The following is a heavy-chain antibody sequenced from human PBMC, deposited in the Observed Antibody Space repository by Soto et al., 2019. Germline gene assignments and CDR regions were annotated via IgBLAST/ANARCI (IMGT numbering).Heavy chain of an antibody. CDR2: IYWDDDK. J-gene: IGHJ5*02. V-gene: IGHV2-5*02. D-gene: IGHD3-22*01. Sequence: QITLKESGPTLVKPTQTLTLTCTFSGFSLNTRGVGVGWIRQPPGKALEWLALIYWDDDKRYSPSLRSRLTITKDTSKNQVVLSMTNMDPVDTGTYYCAQGDGSYYDSSGRLAFDPLGQGTLVTVSS. CDR3: AQGDGSYYDSSGRLAFDP. CDR1: GFSLNTRGVG.